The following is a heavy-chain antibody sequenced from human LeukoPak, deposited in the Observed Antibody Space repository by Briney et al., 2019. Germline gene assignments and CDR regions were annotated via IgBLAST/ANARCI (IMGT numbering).Heavy chain of an antibody. J-gene: IGHJ4*02. V-gene: IGHV3-7*01. Sequence: GGSLRLSCSASGFTFSNYWMSWVRQAPGKGLEWVANIKQDESEKYYVDSVKGRFTISRDNAKSSLYLQMNSLRSEDTAVYYCARALDSSSSRYQAFEEWGQGTLVTVSS. CDR1: GFTFSNYW. D-gene: IGHD2-2*01. CDR3: ARALDSSSSRYQAFEE. CDR2: IKQDESEK.